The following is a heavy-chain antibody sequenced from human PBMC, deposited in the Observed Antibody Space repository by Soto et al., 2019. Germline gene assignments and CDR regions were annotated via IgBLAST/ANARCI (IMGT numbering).Heavy chain of an antibody. V-gene: IGHV4-34*01. J-gene: IGHJ3*02. Sequence: PSETLSLTCAVYGGSFSGYYWSWIRQPPGKGLEWIGEINHSGSTNYNPSLKSRVTISVDTSKNQFSLKLSSVTAADTAVYYCARGFHSSGDPGAFAIRGQGTMVTVSS. D-gene: IGHD6-19*01. CDR2: INHSGST. CDR3: ARGFHSSGDPGAFAI. CDR1: GGSFSGYY.